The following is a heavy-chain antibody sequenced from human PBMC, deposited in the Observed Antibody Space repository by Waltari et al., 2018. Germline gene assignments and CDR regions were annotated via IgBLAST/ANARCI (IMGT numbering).Heavy chain of an antibody. J-gene: IGHJ3*02. CDR1: GFTFSSYS. V-gene: IGHV3-48*01. CDR2: ISSSSSTI. CDR3: ARSRAAYCGGDCYLASNAFDI. Sequence: EVQLVESGGGLVQPGGSLRLSCAASGFTFSSYSMNWVRQAPGKGLEWVSYISSSSSTIYYADSVKGRFTISRDNAKNSLYLQINSLRAEDTAVYYCARSRAAYCGGDCYLASNAFDIWGQGTMVT. D-gene: IGHD2-21*01.